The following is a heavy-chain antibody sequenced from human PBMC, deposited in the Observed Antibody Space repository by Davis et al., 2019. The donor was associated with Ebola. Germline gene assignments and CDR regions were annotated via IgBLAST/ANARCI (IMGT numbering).Heavy chain of an antibody. V-gene: IGHV4-39*01. J-gene: IGHJ4*02. CDR2: IYYSGST. D-gene: IGHD6-19*01. CDR1: GGSISSSSYY. Sequence: MPSETLSLTCTVSGGSISSSSYYWGWIRQPPGKGLEWIGGIYYSGSTYYNPSLKSRVTISVDTSKNQFSLKLSSVTAADTAVYYCARTTRDSGWFLDYWGQGTLVTVSS. CDR3: ARTTRDSGWFLDY.